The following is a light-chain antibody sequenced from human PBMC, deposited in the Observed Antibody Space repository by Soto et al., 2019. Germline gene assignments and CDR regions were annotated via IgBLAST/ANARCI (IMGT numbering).Light chain of an antibody. V-gene: IGLV1-44*01. J-gene: IGLJ2*01. CDR2: ANY. Sequence: QSVLTQPPSASGTPGQRVTISCSGSSSNIGSNSVSWYQQLPGTAPKLLIYANYQRPSGVPDRFSGSKSGTSASLAISGLKSDDEGDYFCAAWDDGLRFGGGTQLTVL. CDR1: SSNIGSNS. CDR3: AAWDDGLR.